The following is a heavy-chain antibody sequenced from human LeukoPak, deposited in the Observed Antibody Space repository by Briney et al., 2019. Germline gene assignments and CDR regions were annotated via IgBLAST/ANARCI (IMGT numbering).Heavy chain of an antibody. Sequence: PGGSLRLSCTASGFSFNSYSVNWVRQAPGKGLEWVSSISSTSSYIHYADSVKGRFTISRDNARNSLYLQMNSLRVEDTAVYYCARKGNWNYDYWGQGTLVTVSS. V-gene: IGHV3-21*01. CDR3: ARKGNWNYDY. D-gene: IGHD1-1*01. CDR2: ISSTSSYI. CDR1: GFSFNSYS. J-gene: IGHJ4*02.